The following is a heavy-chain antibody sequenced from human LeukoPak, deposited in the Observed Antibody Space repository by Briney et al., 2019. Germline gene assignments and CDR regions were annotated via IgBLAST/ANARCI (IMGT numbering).Heavy chain of an antibody. J-gene: IGHJ4*02. CDR1: GFTFSTYA. Sequence: GGSVRLSCATSGFTFSTYAFSWVRQAPGKGLEWVADISNSGRIHYADSVKGRFTISRDNNKAILYLQMDNVTLQDTATYFCARQPTEHFYYWGQGTLVTVSS. V-gene: IGHV3-23*01. D-gene: IGHD5-18*01. CDR3: ARQPTEHFYY. CDR2: ISNSGRI.